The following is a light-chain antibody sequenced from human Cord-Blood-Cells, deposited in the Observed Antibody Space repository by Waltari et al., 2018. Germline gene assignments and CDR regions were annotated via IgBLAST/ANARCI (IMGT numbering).Light chain of an antibody. CDR3: GTWDSSLSAWV. V-gene: IGLV1-51*01. CDR1: SSNIGNNY. Sequence: QSVLTQPPSVSAAPGQKVTISCSGSSSNIGNNYVSWYQQLPGTAPKLLIYDNNKRPEGIPARFSGSKYGTSATLGITGLQTGDEADYYCGTWDSSLSAWVFGGGTKLTVL. J-gene: IGLJ3*02. CDR2: DNN.